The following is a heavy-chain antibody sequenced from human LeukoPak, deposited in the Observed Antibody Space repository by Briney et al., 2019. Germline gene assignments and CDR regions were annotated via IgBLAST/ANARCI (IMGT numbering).Heavy chain of an antibody. V-gene: IGHV3-33*01. CDR2: IWYDGSKT. Sequence: PGGSLRLSCAASGVIFSSHGMHWVRQAPGKGLDWVAVIWYDGSKTLYADSVKGRFTISRDDSKNTLYLQMNSLRAEDTAVYYCAREASGYYRDFWGQGTLVTVSS. J-gene: IGHJ4*02. CDR3: AREASGYYRDF. D-gene: IGHD3-3*01. CDR1: GVIFSSHG.